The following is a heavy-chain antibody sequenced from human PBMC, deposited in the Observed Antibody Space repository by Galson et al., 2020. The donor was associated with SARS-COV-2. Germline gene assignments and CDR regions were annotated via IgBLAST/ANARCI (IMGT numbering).Heavy chain of an antibody. CDR2: ISGSGATT. D-gene: IGHD3-22*01. CDR3: AKSSERVSITVYVVSFPEHFDY. J-gene: IGHJ4*02. Sequence: TGGSLRLSCAASGFTFTTYAMSWVRQAPGKGLEWVATISGSGATTCYADSAKGRFTISKDNSKNTLNLQINSLRLEDTAVYYCAKSSERVSITVYVVSFPEHFDYWGPGTLVTVSS. V-gene: IGHV3-23*01. CDR1: GFTFTTYA.